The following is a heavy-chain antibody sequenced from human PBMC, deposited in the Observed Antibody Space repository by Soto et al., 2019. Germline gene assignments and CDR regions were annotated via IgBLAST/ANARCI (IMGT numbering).Heavy chain of an antibody. J-gene: IGHJ4*02. CDR1: GGSISSGGYY. V-gene: IGHV4-31*03. Sequence: SETLSLTCTVSGGSISSGGYYWSWIRQHPGKGLEWIGYIYYSGSTYYNPSLKSRITISVDTSKKQFSLKLSSVTDEDTAVYYCATRPYSSSYIDYWGQGTLGTAS. CDR3: ATRPYSSSYIDY. D-gene: IGHD6-6*01. CDR2: IYYSGST.